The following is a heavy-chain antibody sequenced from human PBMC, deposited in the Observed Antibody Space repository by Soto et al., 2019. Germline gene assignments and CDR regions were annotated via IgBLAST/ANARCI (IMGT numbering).Heavy chain of an antibody. CDR1: GYTFTSYD. Sequence: ASVKVSCKASGYTFTSYDINWVRQATGQGLEWMGWMKPNSGNTCYAQKFQGRVTMTRNTSISTAYMELSSLRSEDTAVYYGARVNTIFGVVIWYYGMDVWGQGTTVTVSS. D-gene: IGHD3-3*01. CDR3: ARVNTIFGVVIWYYGMDV. J-gene: IGHJ6*02. CDR2: MKPNSGNT. V-gene: IGHV1-8*01.